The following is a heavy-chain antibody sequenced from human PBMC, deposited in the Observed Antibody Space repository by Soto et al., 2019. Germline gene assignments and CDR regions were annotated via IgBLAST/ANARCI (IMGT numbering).Heavy chain of an antibody. CDR1: GGSINSADYY. Sequence: SEALSLTCXVSGGSINSADYYWSWVRQPPGKGLEWIGYIYYSGSTFVNPSLKSRVTISKDMSRNQFSLRLNSMTAADTAVYYCARAIVVTIGGMDVWGHGTTVTVS. D-gene: IGHD5-12*01. CDR2: IYYSGST. V-gene: IGHV4-30-4*01. CDR3: ARAIVVTIGGMDV. J-gene: IGHJ6*02.